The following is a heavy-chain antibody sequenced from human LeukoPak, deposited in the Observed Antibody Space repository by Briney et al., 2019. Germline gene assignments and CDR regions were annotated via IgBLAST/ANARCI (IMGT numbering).Heavy chain of an antibody. CDR2: IYYSGST. J-gene: IGHJ3*02. Sequence: PSETLSPTCTVSGGSISSYYWSWIRQPPGKGLEWIGYIYYSGSTNYNPSLKSRVTISVDTSKNQFSLKLSSVTAADTAVYYCARPYGSGSYLDAFDIWGQGTMVTVSS. V-gene: IGHV4-59*08. D-gene: IGHD3-10*01. CDR3: ARPYGSGSYLDAFDI. CDR1: GGSISSYY.